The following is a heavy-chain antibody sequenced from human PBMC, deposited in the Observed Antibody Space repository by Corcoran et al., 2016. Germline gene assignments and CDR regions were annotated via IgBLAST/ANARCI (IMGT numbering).Heavy chain of an antibody. CDR1: GGSISSSNW. CDR3: ARVLTGYSAPGPLDY. J-gene: IGHJ4*02. CDR2: IYHSGST. Sequence: QVQLQESGPGLVKPSGTLSLTCAVSGGSISSSNWWSWVRQPPGKGLEWIGEIYHSGSTNYNPSLKSRVTISVDTSKNQFSLTLSSVTAADTAVYYCARVLTGYSAPGPLDYWGQGTLVTVSS. V-gene: IGHV4-4*02. D-gene: IGHD3-9*01.